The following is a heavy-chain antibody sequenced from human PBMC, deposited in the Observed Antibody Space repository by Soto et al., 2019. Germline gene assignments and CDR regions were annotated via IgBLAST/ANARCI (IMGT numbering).Heavy chain of an antibody. D-gene: IGHD3-22*01. V-gene: IGHV3-48*02. CDR1: GFICSDYS. Sequence: GVLRLAFTPAGFICSDYSMNWVRQAPGKGLEWISYITTTSSTMYYADSVKGRFTISRDNAKNSLYLQMNSLRDEDTAVYYCARDSSGRQYYGMDVWGQGTTVTVSS. J-gene: IGHJ6*02. CDR2: ITTTSSTM. CDR3: ARDSSGRQYYGMDV.